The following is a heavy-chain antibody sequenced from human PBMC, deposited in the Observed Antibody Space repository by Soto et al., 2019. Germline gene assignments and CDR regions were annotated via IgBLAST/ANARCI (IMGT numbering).Heavy chain of an antibody. D-gene: IGHD6-6*01. CDR3: AGCSSSDYYYGMDF. J-gene: IGHJ6*02. V-gene: IGHV4-38-2*01. CDR2: IYHSGST. CDR1: GYSVSSGYY. Sequence: SETLSLTCAVSGYSVSSGYYWGWIRQPPGKGLEWIGSIYHSGSTYYNPSLKSRVTISVDTSKNQFSLKLSSVTAADTAVYYCAGCSSSDYYYGMDFWGQGTTVTVSS.